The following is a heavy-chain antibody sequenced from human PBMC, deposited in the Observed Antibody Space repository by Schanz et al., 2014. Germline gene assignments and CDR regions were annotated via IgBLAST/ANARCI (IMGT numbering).Heavy chain of an antibody. D-gene: IGHD6-13*01. CDR2: IKEDGSEK. CDR3: TTQQLGSHDLYGMDV. J-gene: IGHJ6*02. Sequence: EVQLVESGGGLVQPGGSLRLSCAGSGFAFSSNWMNWVRQAPGKGLEWVANIKEDGSEKYYVDSVKGRFTISRDDSKNTTYLQKNSRKTEDTAVYYCTTQQLGSHDLYGMDVWGQGTTVTVS. CDR1: GFAFSSNW. V-gene: IGHV3-7*03.